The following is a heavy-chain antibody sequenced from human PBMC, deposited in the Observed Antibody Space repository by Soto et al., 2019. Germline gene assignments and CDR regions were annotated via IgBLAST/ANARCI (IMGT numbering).Heavy chain of an antibody. CDR2: INPNSGGT. D-gene: IGHD2-8*01. V-gene: IGHV1-2*04. CDR1: GYTFTGYY. CDR3: ARDYCTNCVCYHRGYFDL. Sequence: QVQLVQSGAEVKKPGASVKVSCKASGYTFTGYYMHWVRQAPGQGLEWMGWINPNSGGTNYAQKFQGWVTMTRDTSISKAYMELSRLRSDDTAVYYCARDYCTNCVCYHRGYFDLWGRGTLVTVST. J-gene: IGHJ2*01.